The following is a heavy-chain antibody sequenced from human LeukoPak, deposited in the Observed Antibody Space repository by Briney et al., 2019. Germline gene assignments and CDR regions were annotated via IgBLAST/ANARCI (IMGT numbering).Heavy chain of an antibody. CDR1: GGSISSYY. J-gene: IGHJ4*02. V-gene: IGHV4-59*08. CDR3: ARLRNYGSGNYYSDF. CDR2: IYYSGSA. D-gene: IGHD3-10*01. Sequence: PSETLSLICTVSGGSISSYYWSWIRQPPGKGLEWIGYIYYSGSANYNASLKSRVTISVDTSKNQFSLKLSSVTAADTAVYYCARLRNYGSGNYYSDFWGQGALVTVSS.